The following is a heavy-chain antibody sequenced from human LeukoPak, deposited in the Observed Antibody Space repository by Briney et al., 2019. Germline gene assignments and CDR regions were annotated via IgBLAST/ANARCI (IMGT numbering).Heavy chain of an antibody. J-gene: IGHJ4*02. V-gene: IGHV4-39*07. CDR1: GGSISSSSYY. Sequence: PSETLSLTCTVSGGSISSSSYYWGWIRQPPGKGLEWIGSIYYSGSTYYNPSLKSRVTISVDTSKNQFSLKLSSVTAADTAVYYCARALPSITMIIGYYFDYWGQGTLVTVSS. D-gene: IGHD3-22*01. CDR2: IYYSGST. CDR3: ARALPSITMIIGYYFDY.